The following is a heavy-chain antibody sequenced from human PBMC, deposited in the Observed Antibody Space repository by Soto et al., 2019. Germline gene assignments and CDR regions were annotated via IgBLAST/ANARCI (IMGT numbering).Heavy chain of an antibody. V-gene: IGHV1-69*01. CDR2: IIPIFGTA. CDR3: ATCSSTSCYGLYYYYGMDV. J-gene: IGHJ6*02. Sequence: VSCKASGGTFSSYAISWVRQAPGQGLEWMGGIIPIFGTANYAQKFQGRVTITADESTSTAYMELSSLRSEDTAVYYCATCSSTSCYGLYYYYGMDVWGQGTTVTVSS. D-gene: IGHD2-2*01. CDR1: GGTFSSYA.